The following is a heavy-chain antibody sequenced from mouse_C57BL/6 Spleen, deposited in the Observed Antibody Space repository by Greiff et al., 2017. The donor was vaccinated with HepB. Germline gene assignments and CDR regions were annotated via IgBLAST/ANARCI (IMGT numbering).Heavy chain of an antibody. D-gene: IGHD2-3*01. Sequence: QVQLQQPGAELVKPGASVKLSCKASGYTFTSYWMQWVKQRPGQGLEWIGEIDPSDSYTNYNQKFKGKATLTVDTSSSTAYMQLSSLTSEDSAVYYCARDGGEDYFDYWGQGTTLTVSS. CDR1: GYTFTSYW. V-gene: IGHV1-50*01. J-gene: IGHJ2*01. CDR3: ARDGGEDYFDY. CDR2: IDPSDSYT.